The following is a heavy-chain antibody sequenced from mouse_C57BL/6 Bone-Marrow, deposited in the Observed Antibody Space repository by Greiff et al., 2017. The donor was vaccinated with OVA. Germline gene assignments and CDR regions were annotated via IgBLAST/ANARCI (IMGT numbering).Heavy chain of an antibody. J-gene: IGHJ2*01. CDR1: GYAFSSSW. Sequence: ESGPELVKPGASVKISCKASGYAFSSSWMNWVKQRPGKGLEWIGRIYPGDGDTNYNGKFKGKATLTADKSSSTAYMQLSSLTSEDSAVYFCARRDYGSRREFDYWGQGTTLTVSS. CDR3: ARRDYGSRREFDY. V-gene: IGHV1-82*01. CDR2: IYPGDGDT. D-gene: IGHD1-1*01.